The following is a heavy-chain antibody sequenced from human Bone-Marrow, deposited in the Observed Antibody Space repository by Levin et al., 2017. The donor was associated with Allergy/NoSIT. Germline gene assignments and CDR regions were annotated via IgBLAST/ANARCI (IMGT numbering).Heavy chain of an antibody. D-gene: IGHD3-3*01. Sequence: GGSLRLSCGASGFTVSSYAMNWVRQAPGKGLDWVSGISSGGNTYYADSVKGRFTVSRDISTNSLYLQMNSLRAEDTAIYYCAKDSHYDAWGQGTLVTVSS. CDR1: GFTVSSYA. CDR2: ISSGGNT. CDR3: AKDSHYDA. J-gene: IGHJ5*02. V-gene: IGHV3-23*01.